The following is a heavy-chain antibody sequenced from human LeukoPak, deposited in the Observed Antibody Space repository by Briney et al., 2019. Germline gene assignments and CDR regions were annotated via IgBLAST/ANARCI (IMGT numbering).Heavy chain of an antibody. D-gene: IGHD6-6*01. CDR2: IWYDGSNE. CDR1: GFSFYSYV. CDR3: AKLYSSSYSYYYYMDV. Sequence: GGSLRLSCAASGFSFYSYVMHWVRRAPGRGLEWVALIWYDGSNEYYADSVKGRFTVSRDNSENTLYLEMNSLRAEDTAVYYCAKLYSSSYSYYYYMDVWGKGTTVTVSS. V-gene: IGHV3-33*06. J-gene: IGHJ6*03.